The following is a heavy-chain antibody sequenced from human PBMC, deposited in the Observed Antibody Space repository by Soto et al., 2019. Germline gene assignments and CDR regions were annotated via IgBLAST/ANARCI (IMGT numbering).Heavy chain of an antibody. D-gene: IGHD3-3*01. CDR1: GYTFTGYY. CDR3: ARGGTYYDFWSGYLFLDY. Sequence: QVQLVQSGAEVKKPGASVKVSCKASGYTFTGYYMHWVRQAPGLGLEWMGWINPNSGGTNYAQKFQGWVTMTRDTSSSTAYMELSRLRSDDTAVYYCARGGTYYDFWSGYLFLDYWGQGTLVTVSS. CDR2: INPNSGGT. V-gene: IGHV1-2*04. J-gene: IGHJ4*02.